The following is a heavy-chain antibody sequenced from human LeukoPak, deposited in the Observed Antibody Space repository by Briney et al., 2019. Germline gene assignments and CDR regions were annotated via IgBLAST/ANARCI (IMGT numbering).Heavy chain of an antibody. Sequence: SETLSLTCTVSGGSISSYYWSWVRQPPGKGLEWVGYIYYSGSTNYNPSLKRRVTISVDTSKNQFSLKLSSLTAAATAVYYCARAVLSYCRGGSCPYFDYWGQGTLVTVSS. CDR3: ARAVLSYCRGGSCPYFDY. D-gene: IGHD2-15*01. CDR2: IYYSGST. V-gene: IGHV4-59*01. J-gene: IGHJ4*01. CDR1: GGSISSYY.